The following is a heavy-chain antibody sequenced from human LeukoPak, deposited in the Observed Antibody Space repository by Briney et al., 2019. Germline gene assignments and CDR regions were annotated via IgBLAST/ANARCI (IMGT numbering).Heavy chain of an antibody. J-gene: IGHJ3*02. CDR1: GFTFSSYA. CDR3: AKELGYSGSYFSRGAFDI. Sequence: GGSLRLSCAASGFTFSSYAMSWVRQAPGKGLEWVSAISGSGGSTYYADSVKGRFTISRDNSKNTLYLQMNSLRAEDTAVYYCAKELGYSGSYFSRGAFDIWGQGTMVTVSS. CDR2: ISGSGGST. D-gene: IGHD1-26*01. V-gene: IGHV3-23*01.